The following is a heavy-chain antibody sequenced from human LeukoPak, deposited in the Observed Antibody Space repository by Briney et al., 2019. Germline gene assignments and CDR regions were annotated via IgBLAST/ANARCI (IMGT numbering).Heavy chain of an antibody. CDR3: AIDYGDYPFDD. CDR1: GGTFSSYA. J-gene: IGHJ4*02. D-gene: IGHD4-17*01. CDR2: IIPIFGTA. Sequence: SVKVSCKASGGTFSSYAISWLRQAPGQGLEWMGRIIPIFGTANYAQKFQGRVTITTDESTSTAYMELSSLRSEDTAVYYCAIDYGDYPFDDWGQGTLVTVSS. V-gene: IGHV1-69*05.